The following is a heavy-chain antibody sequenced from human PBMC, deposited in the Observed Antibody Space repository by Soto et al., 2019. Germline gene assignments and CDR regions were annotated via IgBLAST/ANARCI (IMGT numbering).Heavy chain of an antibody. Sequence: QVQLVQSGAEVKKPGASVKVSCKASGYTFTSYGISWVRQAPGQGLEWMGWISAYNGNTNYAQKLQGRVTMTTDTSTSSDYMELRSLRSDATAVYYCARDGLAEQRMVPGSYYYGMDVWGQGTTVTVSS. D-gene: IGHD6-13*01. CDR2: ISAYNGNT. CDR3: ARDGLAEQRMVPGSYYYGMDV. V-gene: IGHV1-18*04. CDR1: GYTFTSYG. J-gene: IGHJ6*02.